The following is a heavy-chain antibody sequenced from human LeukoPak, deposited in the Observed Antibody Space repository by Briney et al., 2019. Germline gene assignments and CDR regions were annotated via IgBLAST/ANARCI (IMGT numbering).Heavy chain of an antibody. V-gene: IGHV3-23*01. CDR2: ISGSGGST. CDR3: ARGPIRYPTFIDY. CDR1: GFTFSSYA. Sequence: GGSLRLSCAASGFTFSSYAMSWVRQAPGKGLEWVSAISGSGGSTYYADSVKGRFTISRDNSKNTLYLQMNSLRAEDTAVYYCARGPIRYPTFIDYWGQGTLVAVSS. J-gene: IGHJ4*02. D-gene: IGHD5-12*01.